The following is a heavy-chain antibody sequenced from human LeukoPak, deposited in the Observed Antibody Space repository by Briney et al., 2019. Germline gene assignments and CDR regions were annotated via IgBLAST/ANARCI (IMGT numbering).Heavy chain of an antibody. CDR1: GGSISSYY. Sequence: SETLSLTCTVSGGSISSYYWSWIRQPPGKGLEWIGYIYYSGSTNYNPSLKSRVTISVDTSKNQFSLKLSSVTAADTAVYYCARGEGAIFGVGVYYYYMDVWGKGTTVTVSS. D-gene: IGHD3-3*01. CDR2: IYYSGST. CDR3: ARGEGAIFGVGVYYYYMDV. V-gene: IGHV4-59*01. J-gene: IGHJ6*03.